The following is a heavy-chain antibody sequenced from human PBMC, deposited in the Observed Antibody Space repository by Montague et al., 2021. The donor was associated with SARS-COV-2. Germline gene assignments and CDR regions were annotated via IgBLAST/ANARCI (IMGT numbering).Heavy chain of an antibody. CDR3: ATQEDPSGWIPGPFDF. V-gene: IGHV4-39*01. CDR1: GGSINSSSYY. D-gene: IGHD6-19*01. J-gene: IGHJ4*02. CDR2: IYYRGST. Sequence: SETLSLTCTVSGGSINSSSYYWAWIRQPPGKGLEWIGSIYYRGSTYYNPSLKSRVIISVDTSKNQLSLKLSSVTAADTAVYYCATQEDPSGWIPGPFDFWGQGTLLTVSS.